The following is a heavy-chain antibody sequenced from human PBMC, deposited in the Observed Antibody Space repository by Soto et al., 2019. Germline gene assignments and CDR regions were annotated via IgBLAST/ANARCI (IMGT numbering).Heavy chain of an antibody. V-gene: IGHV1-18*01. CDR1: GYDFNTYG. CDR3: ARDPHEFWTSYWFDP. D-gene: IGHD3-3*01. Sequence: SVKVSCKASGYDFNTYGINWVRQAPGEGLELMGWISGYDGKTTYTQKFQDRVTLTTDTSTSTAYLELRSLTSEDTAVYYCARDPHEFWTSYWFDPWGQGTMVTVSS. J-gene: IGHJ5*02. CDR2: ISGYDGKT.